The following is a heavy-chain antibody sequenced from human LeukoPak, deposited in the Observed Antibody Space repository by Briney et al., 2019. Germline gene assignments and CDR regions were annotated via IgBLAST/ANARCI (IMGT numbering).Heavy chain of an antibody. J-gene: IGHJ6*02. V-gene: IGHV3-30*03. CDR1: GFTFSSYG. D-gene: IGHD3-22*01. CDR3: ARDGLDSSGYYYFYYFGMDV. CDR2: ISYDGSNK. Sequence: GGSLRLSCAASGFTFSSYGMHWVRQAPGKGLEWVAVISYDGSNKYYADSVKGRFTISRDNSKNTLYLQMNSLRVEDTAVYYCARDGLDSSGYYYFYYFGMDVWGQGTTVTVSS.